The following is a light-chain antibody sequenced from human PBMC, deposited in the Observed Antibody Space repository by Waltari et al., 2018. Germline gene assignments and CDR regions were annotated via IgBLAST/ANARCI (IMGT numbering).Light chain of an antibody. V-gene: IGLV1-36*01. J-gene: IGLJ2*01. CDR3: ATWDDSLSGPL. CDR2: YND. CDR1: GSNIGSNS. Sequence: QSVLTQPPSASEAARKSVTIPCSGSGSNIGSNSLTWFQQFPGTPPRLLIYYNDQRVSGVSDRFSGSKSGTSASLAISGLQTEDEADYYCATWDDSLSGPLFGGGTRLTVL.